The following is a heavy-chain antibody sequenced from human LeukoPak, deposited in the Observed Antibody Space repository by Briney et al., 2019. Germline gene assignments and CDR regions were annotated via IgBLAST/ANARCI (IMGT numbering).Heavy chain of an antibody. D-gene: IGHD2-8*02. CDR1: GFTFSSYA. CDR3: AKDGSWSCTD. J-gene: IGHJ4*02. Sequence: TGGSLRLSCAAPGFTFSSYAMHWVRQGPGKGLEWVAYIAHHGSNKYYADSVKGRFTISRDNSKRTLYLQMNNLRADDTAVYYCAKDGSWSCTDWGQGALVTVSS. CDR2: IAHHGSNK. V-gene: IGHV3-30*02.